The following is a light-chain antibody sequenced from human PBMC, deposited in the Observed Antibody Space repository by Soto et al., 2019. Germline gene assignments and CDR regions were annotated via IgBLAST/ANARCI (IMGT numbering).Light chain of an antibody. CDR1: QSISPW. Sequence: DIQMTQSPSTLSAYVGERVTITCRASQSISPWLAWYQKKPGKAPNLLIYRASNLQTGVPSRFSGSGSGTEFTLTINSLQPDDFATYYRQQYRGRPYTFGQGTKLEIE. CDR2: RAS. V-gene: IGKV1-5*03. J-gene: IGKJ2*01. CDR3: QQYRGRPYT.